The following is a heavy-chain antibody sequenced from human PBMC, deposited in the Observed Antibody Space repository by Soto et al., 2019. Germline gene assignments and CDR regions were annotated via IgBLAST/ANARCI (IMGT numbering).Heavy chain of an antibody. CDR3: ASRSGYTHTLDY. CDR1: GYTFTSYG. D-gene: IGHD3-22*01. J-gene: IGHJ4*02. CDR2: ISAYNGNT. Sequence: ASVKVSRKASGYTFTSYGISWVRQAPGQGLEWMGWISAYNGNTNYAQKLQGRVTMTTDTSTSTAYMELRSLRSDDTAVYYCASRSGYTHTLDYWGQGTLVTVSS. V-gene: IGHV1-18*01.